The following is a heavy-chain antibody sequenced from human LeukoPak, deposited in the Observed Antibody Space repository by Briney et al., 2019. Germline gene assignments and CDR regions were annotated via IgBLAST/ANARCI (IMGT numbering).Heavy chain of an antibody. Sequence: SETLSLTCAVYGGSFSGYYWSWIRQPPGKGLEWIGEIYHSGSTNYNPSLKSRVTISVDKSKNQFSLKLSSVTAADTAVYYCARDLGLLGYDSSGFDYWGQGTLVTVSS. D-gene: IGHD3-22*01. CDR2: IYHSGST. J-gene: IGHJ4*02. V-gene: IGHV4-34*01. CDR1: GGSFSGYY. CDR3: ARDLGLLGYDSSGFDY.